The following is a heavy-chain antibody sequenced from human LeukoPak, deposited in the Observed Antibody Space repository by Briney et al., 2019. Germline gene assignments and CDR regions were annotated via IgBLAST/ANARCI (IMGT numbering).Heavy chain of an antibody. D-gene: IGHD5-12*01. Sequence: ASVKVSCKASGYTFTSYGISWVRQAPGQGLEWMGWINPNSGGTNYAQKFQGRVTMTRDTSISTAYMELSRLRSDDTAVYYCARVPRGYSGYDFDYWGQGTLVTVSS. CDR1: GYTFTSYG. J-gene: IGHJ4*02. CDR3: ARVPRGYSGYDFDY. CDR2: INPNSGGT. V-gene: IGHV1-2*02.